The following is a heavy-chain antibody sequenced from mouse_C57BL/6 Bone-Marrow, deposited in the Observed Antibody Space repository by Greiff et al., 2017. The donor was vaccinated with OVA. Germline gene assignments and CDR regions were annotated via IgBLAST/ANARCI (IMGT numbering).Heavy chain of an antibody. Sequence: VQLQQPGAELVMPGASVKLSCKASGYTFTSYWMHWVKQRPGQGLEWIGEIDPSDSYTNYNQKFKGKSTLTVDKSSSTAYMELRSLTSEDSAVYYCTRPFITTVVDDWYFDVWGTGTTVTVSS. CDR3: TRPFITTVVDDWYFDV. V-gene: IGHV1-69*01. CDR1: GYTFTSYW. J-gene: IGHJ1*03. D-gene: IGHD1-1*01. CDR2: IDPSDSYT.